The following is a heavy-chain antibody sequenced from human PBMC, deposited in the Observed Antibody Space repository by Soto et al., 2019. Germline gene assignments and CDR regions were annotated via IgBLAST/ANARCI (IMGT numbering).Heavy chain of an antibody. CDR1: GLIFSDVW. CDR3: TTSNLGVDF. CDR2: IKTKPDDGTI. J-gene: IGHJ4*02. Sequence: GGSLRLSCAASGLIFSDVWMTWVRQAPGKGLEWVGRIKTKPDDGTIDYAAPVRGRFTISRDDSKNTLYLQMTSLTPDDTGVYYCTTSNLGVDFWGPGTLVTVS. D-gene: IGHD1-1*01. V-gene: IGHV3-15*01.